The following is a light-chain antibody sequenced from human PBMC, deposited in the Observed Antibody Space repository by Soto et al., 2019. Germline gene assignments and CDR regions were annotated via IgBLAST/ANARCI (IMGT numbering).Light chain of an antibody. J-gene: IGKJ2*01. CDR2: WAS. Sequence: DIVMTQSPDSLAVSLGERATINCKSSQSVLYSSNSKNYLAWYQQKPGQPPKLLIYWASTRESGVPDRFSGIGSGTHFTLTISSLQAEDVAVYYCQQYYSSPQHTFGQGTKLEIK. CDR1: QSVLYSSNSKNY. V-gene: IGKV4-1*01. CDR3: QQYYSSPQHT.